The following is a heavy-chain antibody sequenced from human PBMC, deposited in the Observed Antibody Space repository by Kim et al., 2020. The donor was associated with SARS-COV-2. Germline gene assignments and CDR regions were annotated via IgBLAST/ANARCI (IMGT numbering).Heavy chain of an antibody. CDR3: ARDRGKDGYPYGMDV. CDR1: GYTFTGYY. J-gene: IGHJ6*02. D-gene: IGHD3-10*01. Sequence: ASVKVSCKASGYTFTGYYMHWVRQAPGQGLEWMGRINPNSGGTNYAQKFQGRVTMTRDTSISTAYMELSRLRSDDTAVYYCARDRGKDGYPYGMDVWGQGTTVTVSS. CDR2: INPNSGGT. V-gene: IGHV1-2*06.